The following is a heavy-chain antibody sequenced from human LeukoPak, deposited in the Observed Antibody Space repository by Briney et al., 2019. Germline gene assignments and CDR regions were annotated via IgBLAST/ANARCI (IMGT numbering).Heavy chain of an antibody. V-gene: IGHV3-30*02. CDR2: ARYDGNIK. J-gene: IGHJ4*02. CDR3: AKSDY. Sequence: GGSLRLSCAASGFTFSSYGMHWVRQAPGKGLEWVAFARYDGNIKYYADSVKGRFTISGDNSKNTVYLQMNSLRAEDTAVYYCAKSDYWGQGTLVTVSS. CDR1: GFTFSSYG.